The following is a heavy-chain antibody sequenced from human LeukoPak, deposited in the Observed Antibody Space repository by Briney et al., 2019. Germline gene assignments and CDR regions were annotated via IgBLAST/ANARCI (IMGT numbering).Heavy chain of an antibody. CDR2: VQPDGSAK. V-gene: IGHV3-7*01. CDR3: ARDFFGWSSLGH. CDR1: GFTFRSNW. D-gene: IGHD6-19*01. J-gene: IGHJ1*01. Sequence: GGSLRLSCAASGFTFRSNWMNWVRQAPGKGLEWVAHVQPDGSAKIYADSVKGRFNISRDTAKDSVYLQMNSLRVEDTAVYYCARDFFGWSSLGHWGQGTLVTVSS.